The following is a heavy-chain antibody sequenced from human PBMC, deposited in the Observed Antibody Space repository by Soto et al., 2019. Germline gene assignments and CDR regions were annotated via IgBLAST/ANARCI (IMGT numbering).Heavy chain of an antibody. D-gene: IGHD3-10*01. CDR2: INYDGYS. Sequence: QVQLQESGPGLVKPSETLSLTCTVSGGSITNYYCSWSRQPPGKGLEWIGYINYDGYSAYNLSLKRRVTLSMDASKTQFSLMLESVTATDTAVYYWARHGFGPLHGLVDVWGPGTTVIVSS. CDR1: GGSITNYY. V-gene: IGHV4-59*08. CDR3: ARHGFGPLHGLVDV. J-gene: IGHJ6*02.